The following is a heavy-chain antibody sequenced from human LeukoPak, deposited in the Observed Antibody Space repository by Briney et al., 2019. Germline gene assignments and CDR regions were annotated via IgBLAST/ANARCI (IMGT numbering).Heavy chain of an antibody. J-gene: IGHJ6*02. V-gene: IGHV4-4*07. CDR1: GGSISSYY. CDR2: IYTSGNS. D-gene: IGHD3-10*01. CDR3: ARGSRGIHGMDV. Sequence: SETLSLTCTVSGGSISSYYWSWIRQPAGKGLEWIGQIYTSGNSYYNPSLKSRVTMSVDTSKNQFSLNLKSVTAADTAVYYCARGSRGIHGMDVWGQGTTVPSP.